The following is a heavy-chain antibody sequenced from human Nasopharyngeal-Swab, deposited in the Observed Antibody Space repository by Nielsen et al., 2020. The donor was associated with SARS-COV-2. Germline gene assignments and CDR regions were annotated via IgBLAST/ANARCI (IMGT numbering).Heavy chain of an antibody. CDR1: GFTFSSYS. V-gene: IGHV3-21*03. CDR3: ARLTYYYDSSGYEGEHYYYYYGMDV. CDR2: ISSSSSYI. J-gene: IGHJ6*02. Sequence: GESLKISCAASGFTFSSYSMNWVRQAPGKGPEWVSSISSSSSYIYYADSVKGRFTISRDNAKNSLYLQMNSLRAEDTAVYYCARLTYYYDSSGYEGEHYYYYYGMDVWGQGTTVTVSS. D-gene: IGHD3-22*01.